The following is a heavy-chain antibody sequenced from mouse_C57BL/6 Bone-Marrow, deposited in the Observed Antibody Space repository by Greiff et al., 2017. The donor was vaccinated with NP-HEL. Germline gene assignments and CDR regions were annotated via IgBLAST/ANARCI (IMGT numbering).Heavy chain of an antibody. V-gene: IGHV1-63*01. J-gene: IGHJ4*01. CDR1: GYTFTNYW. Sequence: VKLVESGAELVRPGTSVKMSCKASGYTFTNYWIGWAKQRPGHGLEWIGDIYPGGGYTNYNEKFKGKATLTADKSSSTAYMQFSSLTSEDSAIYYCARWGWLRDYAMDYWGQGTSVTVSS. D-gene: IGHD2-2*01. CDR2: IYPGGGYT. CDR3: ARWGWLRDYAMDY.